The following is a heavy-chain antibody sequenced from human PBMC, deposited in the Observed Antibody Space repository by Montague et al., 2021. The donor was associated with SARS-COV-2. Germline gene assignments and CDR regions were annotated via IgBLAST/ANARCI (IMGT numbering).Heavy chain of an antibody. V-gene: IGHV3-23*01. CDR1: GFTFSSYA. CDR3: ARDVGLLNDY. D-gene: IGHD2-21*02. J-gene: IGHJ4*02. CDR2: ISGSAGST. Sequence: SLRLSCAASGFTFSSYAMSWVRQAPGKGLEWVSAISGSAGSTYYADSVKGRFTISRDNSKNTLYLQMNSLRAEDTAVYYCARDVGLLNDYWGQGTLVTVSS.